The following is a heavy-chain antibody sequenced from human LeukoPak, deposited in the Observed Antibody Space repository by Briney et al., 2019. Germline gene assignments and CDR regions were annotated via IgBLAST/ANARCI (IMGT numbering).Heavy chain of an antibody. CDR1: GFTVSSNY. J-gene: IGHJ4*02. V-gene: IGHV3-66*01. D-gene: IGHD3-10*01. CDR3: ARGYYYGSGSYGALTD. Sequence: GGSPRLSCAASGFTVSSNYMSWVRQAPGKGLEWVSVIYSGGSTYYADSVKGRFTISRDNSKNTLYLQMNSLRAEDTAVYYCARGYYYGSGSYGALTDWGQGTLVTVSS. CDR2: IYSGGST.